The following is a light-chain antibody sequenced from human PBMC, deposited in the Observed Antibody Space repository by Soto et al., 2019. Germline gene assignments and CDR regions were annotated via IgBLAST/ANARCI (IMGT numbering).Light chain of an antibody. Sequence: ETVLTQSPGTLSLSPGERATLSCRASQSVSSNNLAWYQQKPGRALRLLIYGASSRATGIPDRFSGSGSGTDFTLTISRLEPEDFAVYDCQQYGNSPITFGQGTRLEIK. CDR2: GAS. CDR3: QQYGNSPIT. CDR1: QSVSSNN. V-gene: IGKV3-20*01. J-gene: IGKJ5*01.